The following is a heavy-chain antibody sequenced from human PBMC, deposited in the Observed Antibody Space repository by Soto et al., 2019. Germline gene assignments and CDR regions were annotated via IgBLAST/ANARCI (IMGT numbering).Heavy chain of an antibody. Sequence: QVQLVQSGGGVVQPGRSLRLSCVASGFIFSTYGMHWVRQVPGKGLEWVAHISYDGSNEYYAESVKGRFTVSRDNAKNTLDQQMNGLKTEDKALYYCTKVYIVGTTWGYFESWGQGALVIVSS. CDR2: ISYDGSNE. J-gene: IGHJ4*02. D-gene: IGHD1-26*01. CDR3: TKVYIVGTTWGYFES. CDR1: GFIFSTYG. V-gene: IGHV3-30*18.